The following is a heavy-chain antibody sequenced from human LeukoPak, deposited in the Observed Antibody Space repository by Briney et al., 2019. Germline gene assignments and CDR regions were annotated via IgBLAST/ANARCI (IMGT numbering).Heavy chain of an antibody. Sequence: GRSLRLSCAASGFDFSSYAMTWVRQAPGKGLEWVSSIRGSGDGASYTDSVKGRFTVSRDNSKNTLYLQLTSLRAEDTAIYYCGRDPNGNYVGAFDFWGQGTLVTVSS. CDR3: GRDPNGNYVGAFDF. CDR1: GFDFSSYA. V-gene: IGHV3-23*01. CDR2: IRGSGDGA. D-gene: IGHD4-17*01. J-gene: IGHJ3*01.